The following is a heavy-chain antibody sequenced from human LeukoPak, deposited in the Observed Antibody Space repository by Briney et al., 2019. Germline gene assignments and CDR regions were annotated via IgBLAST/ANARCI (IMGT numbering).Heavy chain of an antibody. CDR2: ISSSSSTI. CDR3: ALLEDYYDSSGYYYVEAFDI. Sequence: GGSLRLSCAASGFTFSSYSMKWVREAPGKGLEWVSYISSSSSTIYYADSVKGRFTISRDNAKNSLYLQMNSLRAEDTAVYYCALLEDYYDSSGYYYVEAFDIWGQGTMVTVSS. CDR1: GFTFSSYS. J-gene: IGHJ3*02. D-gene: IGHD3-22*01. V-gene: IGHV3-48*04.